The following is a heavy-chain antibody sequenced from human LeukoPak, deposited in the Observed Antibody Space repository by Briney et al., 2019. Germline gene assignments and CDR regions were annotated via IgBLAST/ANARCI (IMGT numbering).Heavy chain of an antibody. CDR1: GFTFSGSG. J-gene: IGHJ4*02. D-gene: IGHD4/OR15-4a*01. CDR3: SRQPPDYGGSDH. V-gene: IGHV3-73*01. Sequence: GGSLRLSCAASGFTFSGSGMHWVRHASGKGLEWVGRIRSKANNYGTAYAASVKGRFTISRDDSKNTAYLQMNSLKTEDTAVYYCSRQPPDYGGSDHWGQGTLVTVSS. CDR2: IRSKANNYGT.